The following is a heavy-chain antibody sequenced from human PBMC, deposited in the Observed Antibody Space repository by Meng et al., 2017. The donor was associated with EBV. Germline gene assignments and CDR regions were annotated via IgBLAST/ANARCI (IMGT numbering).Heavy chain of an antibody. D-gene: IGHD5-12*01. CDR1: GFTVSSNY. V-gene: IGHV3-53*01. Sequence: EVHVVGAGGGLSQPGGSLRLSCAASGFTVSSNYMGLGRQAPGKGLEWVSVIYSGGSTYYADSVKVRFTISRDNSKNTLYLQMNSLRAEDTAVYYCAKHRLGPLDYWGQGTLVTVSS. J-gene: IGHJ4*02. CDR3: AKHRLGPLDY. CDR2: IYSGGST.